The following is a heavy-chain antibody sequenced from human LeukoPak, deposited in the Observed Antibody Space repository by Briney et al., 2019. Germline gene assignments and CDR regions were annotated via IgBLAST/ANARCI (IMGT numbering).Heavy chain of an antibody. CDR2: IRSKAYGGTT. Sequence: GGSLRLSCTASGFTFGNYAMSWFRQAPGKGLEWVGFIRSKAYGGTTEYAASVKDRFTISRDDPKSIAYLQMNSLKTEDTAVYYCTRVPRGDFYDYVLDYWGQGTLVTVSS. CDR1: GFTFGNYA. J-gene: IGHJ4*02. V-gene: IGHV3-49*03. CDR3: TRVPRGDFYDYVLDY. D-gene: IGHD3-16*01.